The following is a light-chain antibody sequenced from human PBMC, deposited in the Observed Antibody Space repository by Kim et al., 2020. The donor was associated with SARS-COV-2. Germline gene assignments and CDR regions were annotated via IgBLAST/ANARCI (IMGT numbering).Light chain of an antibody. V-gene: IGKV1-27*01. Sequence: ASVGDRVTITGRASQGISKDLAWDQQRPENAPKLLIFAASALQSGGPTRFSGSGSGTDFTLTISSLQPEDVATYYCQKYNGAPWTFGQGTKVDIK. CDR2: AAS. CDR3: QKYNGAPWT. J-gene: IGKJ1*01. CDR1: QGISKD.